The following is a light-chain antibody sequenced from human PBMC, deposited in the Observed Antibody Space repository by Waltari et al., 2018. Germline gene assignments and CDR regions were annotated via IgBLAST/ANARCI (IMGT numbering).Light chain of an antibody. Sequence: DIVMTQSPDSLVVSLGERATINCKSSQNILYSSNNKNYLAWYQQKPGQPPKLLSYWASIRESGVPDRFSGSGSGTDFTLTISSLQAEDVAVYYCQQYYDTPRTFGQGTKVEIK. J-gene: IGKJ1*01. CDR2: WAS. V-gene: IGKV4-1*01. CDR3: QQYYDTPRT. CDR1: QNILYSSNNKNY.